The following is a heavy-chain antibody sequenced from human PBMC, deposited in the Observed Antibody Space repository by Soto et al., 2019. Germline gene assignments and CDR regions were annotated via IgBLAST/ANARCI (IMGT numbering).Heavy chain of an antibody. CDR3: ARVAY. V-gene: IGHV3-21*01. Sequence: LRLSCEASGFTFSRVSMSWVRQVPGKGLEWVASISSGSSDTWYADSVKGRFIISRDNAQNSLFLQMNTLRPEDTAMYYCARVAYWGPGTQVTVSS. J-gene: IGHJ4*02. CDR2: ISSGSSDT. CDR1: GFTFSRVS.